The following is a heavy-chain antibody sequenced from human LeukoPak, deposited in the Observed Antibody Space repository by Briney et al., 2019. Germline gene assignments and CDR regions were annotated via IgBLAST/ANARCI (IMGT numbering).Heavy chain of an antibody. CDR3: ARPVPPDWGSHYYYGMDV. V-gene: IGHV1-69*04. Sequence: SVKVSCKASGGTFSSYAISWVRQAPGQGLEWMGRIIPILGIANYAQKFQGRVTITADKSTSTAYTELSSLRSEDTAVYYCARPVPPDWGSHYYYGMDVWGQGTTVTVSS. D-gene: IGHD3-9*01. CDR1: GGTFSSYA. J-gene: IGHJ6*02. CDR2: IIPILGIA.